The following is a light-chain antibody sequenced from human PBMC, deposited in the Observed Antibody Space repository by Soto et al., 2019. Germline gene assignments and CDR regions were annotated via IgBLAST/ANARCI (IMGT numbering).Light chain of an antibody. V-gene: IGKV1-39*01. CDR1: QSIVSY. Sequence: IQMTQSPSSLSASVGDRVTTTCRASQSIVSYLNWYQQKPGKAPKLLIYAASTLQSAVPSRFTGSGSGTDFTLTISSLQTEDFAPYFCQQSYITAWMFGQGTRWISN. J-gene: IGKJ1*01. CDR3: QQSYITAWM. CDR2: AAS.